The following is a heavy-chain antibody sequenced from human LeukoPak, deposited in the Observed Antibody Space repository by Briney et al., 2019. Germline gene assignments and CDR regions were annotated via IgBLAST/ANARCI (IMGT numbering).Heavy chain of an antibody. CDR1: GFTFDDYT. CDR3: AEDRGSNSMNMDV. CDR2: ISWDGGST. J-gene: IGHJ6*03. D-gene: IGHD4-11*01. V-gene: IGHV3-43*01. Sequence: GGSLRLSCAASGFTFDDYTMHWVRQAPGKGLEWVSLISWDGGSTYYADSVKGRFTISRDNSKNSLYLQMNSLRTEDTALYYCAEDRGSNSMNMDVWGKGTTVTVSS.